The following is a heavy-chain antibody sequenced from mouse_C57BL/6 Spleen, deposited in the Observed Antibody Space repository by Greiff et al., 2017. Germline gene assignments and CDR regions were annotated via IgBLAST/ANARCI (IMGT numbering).Heavy chain of an antibody. CDR1: GYTFTSYW. Sequence: QVQLQQSGAELVRPGTSVKLSCKASGYTFTSYWMHWVKQRPGQGLEWIGVIDPSDSFTNYNQKFKGKATLTVDTSSSTAYMQLSSLTSEDSAVYYGARTPLGHDYYAMGDWGQGTSVTVAS. CDR3: ARTPLGHDYYAMGD. CDR2: IDPSDSFT. V-gene: IGHV1-59*01. J-gene: IGHJ4*01.